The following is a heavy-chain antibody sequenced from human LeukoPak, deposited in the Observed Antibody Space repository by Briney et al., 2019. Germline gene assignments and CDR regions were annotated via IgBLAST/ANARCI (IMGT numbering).Heavy chain of an antibody. Sequence: GRSLRLSCAASGFTFDDYAMHWVRQAPGKGLEWVSGISWNSGITAYADSVKGRFTISRDNAKNTLYLQMNSLRAEDMALYYCVKEIGYSNTWTFINWGQGTLVTVSS. CDR3: VKEIGYSNTWTFIN. J-gene: IGHJ4*02. V-gene: IGHV3-9*03. D-gene: IGHD6-13*01. CDR2: ISWNSGIT. CDR1: GFTFDDYA.